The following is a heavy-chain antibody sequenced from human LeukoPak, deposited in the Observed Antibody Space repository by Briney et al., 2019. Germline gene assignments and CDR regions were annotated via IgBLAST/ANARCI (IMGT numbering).Heavy chain of an antibody. CDR3: ARTITMIVVVTPFDY. J-gene: IGHJ4*02. Sequence: SGGSLRLSCAASGFTFSSHWMSWVRQAPGKGLEWVANIKQDGSEKYYVDSVKGRFTISRDNAKNSLYLQMNSLRAEDTAVYYCARTITMIVVVTPFDYWGQGTLVTVSS. CDR1: GFTFSSHW. D-gene: IGHD3-22*01. CDR2: IKQDGSEK. V-gene: IGHV3-7*01.